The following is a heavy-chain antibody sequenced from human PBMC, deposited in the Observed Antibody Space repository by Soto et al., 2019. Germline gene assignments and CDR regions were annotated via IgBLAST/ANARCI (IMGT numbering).Heavy chain of an antibody. CDR2: IYYSGST. CDR3: ARDRRYCTNGVCYKAGYYFDY. J-gene: IGHJ4*02. V-gene: IGHV4-31*03. D-gene: IGHD2-8*01. Sequence: SETLSLTCTVSGGSISSGGYYWSWIRQHPGKGLEWIGYIYYSGSTYYNPSLKSRVTISVDTSKNQFSLKLSSVTAADTAVYYCARDRRYCTNGVCYKAGYYFDYWGQGTLVTSPQ. CDR1: GGSISSGGYY.